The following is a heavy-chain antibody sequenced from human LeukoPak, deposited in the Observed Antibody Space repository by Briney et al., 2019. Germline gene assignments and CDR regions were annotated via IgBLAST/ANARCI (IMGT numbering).Heavy chain of an antibody. J-gene: IGHJ4*02. CDR3: AKDRPAGNSGFDY. CDR2: ISGSGGST. CDR1: GFTFSSYA. Sequence: PGGSLRLSCAASGFTFSSYAVSWVRQAPGKGVEWVSAISGSGGSTYYADSVKGGFTISRDNSKHTLYLQMKSLRAEDTAVYYCAKDRPAGNSGFDYWGQGTLVTVSS. D-gene: IGHD4-23*01. V-gene: IGHV3-23*01.